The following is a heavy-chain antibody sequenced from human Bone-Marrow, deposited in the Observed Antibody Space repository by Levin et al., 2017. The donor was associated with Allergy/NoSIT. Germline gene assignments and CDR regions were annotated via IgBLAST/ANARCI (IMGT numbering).Heavy chain of an antibody. D-gene: IGHD3-16*01. CDR2: IRNKAYGGTR. V-gene: IGHV3-49*03. Sequence: PGGSLRLSCTASGFTFGDYAMTWFRQAPGKGLEWVGFIRNKAYGGTRDYAASVKGRFTISRDDSKNIAYLQMNSLKTEDTAVYYCVRGGTLWDGAFDIWGQGTMVTVSS. J-gene: IGHJ3*02. CDR3: VRGGTLWDGAFDI. CDR1: GFTFGDYA.